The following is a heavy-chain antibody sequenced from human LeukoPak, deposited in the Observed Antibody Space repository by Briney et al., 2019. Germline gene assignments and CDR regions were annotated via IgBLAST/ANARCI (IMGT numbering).Heavy chain of an antibody. CDR3: ATHFTMATDIRIFDY. J-gene: IGHJ4*02. CDR2: ISGSGGST. CDR1: GFTFHTYA. D-gene: IGHD5-24*01. Sequence: PGGSLRLSCAASGFTFHTYAMSWVRQAPGKGLQWVSTISGSGGSTYYADSVKGRFTISRDNSKSTLYLQLNSLRAEDTATYYCATHFTMATDIRIFDYWGQGSLVTVSS. V-gene: IGHV3-23*01.